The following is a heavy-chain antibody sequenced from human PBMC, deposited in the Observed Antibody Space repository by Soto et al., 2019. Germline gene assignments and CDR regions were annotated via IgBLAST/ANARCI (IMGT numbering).Heavy chain of an antibody. D-gene: IGHD3-10*01. J-gene: IGHJ6*03. CDR3: ARGWFGPDV. V-gene: IGHV3-74*01. Sequence: EVQLVESGGGLVQPGGSLRLSCAASEFTFSGRSVHWVRQAPGKGLVWVSGIDKVGTDSTYADSVKGRFTSSRENAKNTVYLQMNSPRVEDTAVYYCARGWFGPDVWGKGTTVTVSS. CDR1: EFTFSGRS. CDR2: IDKVGTDS.